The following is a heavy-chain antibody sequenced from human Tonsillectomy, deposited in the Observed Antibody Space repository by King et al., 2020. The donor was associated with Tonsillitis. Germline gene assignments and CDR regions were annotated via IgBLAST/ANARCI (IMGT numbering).Heavy chain of an antibody. J-gene: IGHJ4*02. CDR1: GGSISSSSYY. CDR2: IFYSGST. CDR3: ARAIFGVVLVYFDD. V-gene: IGHV4-39*01. Sequence: LQLQESGPGLVKPSETLSLTCTVSGGSISSSSYYWGWIRQPPGKGLEWIGNIFYSGSTYYNPSLKSRVTISVDTSKNQFSLNLSSVTAADTAVYYCARAIFGVVLVYFDDWGQGTLVTVSS. D-gene: IGHD3-3*01.